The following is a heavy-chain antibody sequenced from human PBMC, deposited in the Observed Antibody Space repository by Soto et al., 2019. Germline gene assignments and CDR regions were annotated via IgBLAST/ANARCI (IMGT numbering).Heavy chain of an antibody. V-gene: IGHV3-23*01. CDR3: AKDGSVVIAFAYFQH. CDR2: ISGSGGST. CDR1: GFTFSSYA. J-gene: IGHJ1*01. D-gene: IGHD2-21*01. Sequence: GGSLRLSCAASGFTFSSYAMSWVRQAPGRGLEWVSAISGSGGSTYYADSVKGRFTISRDNSNNTLYLQMNSLRAEDTAVYYCAKDGSVVIAFAYFQHWGQGTLVTVSS.